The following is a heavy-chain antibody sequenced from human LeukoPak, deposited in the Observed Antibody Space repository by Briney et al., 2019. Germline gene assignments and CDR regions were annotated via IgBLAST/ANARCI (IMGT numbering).Heavy chain of an antibody. V-gene: IGHV4-39*07. J-gene: IGHJ5*02. D-gene: IGHD3-3*01. CDR1: GGSISSSDYY. CDR2: IYFGGSA. CDR3: ARDRFPDDFWSGPTRWYNWFDP. Sequence: PSETLSLTCTVSGGSISSSDYYWGWIRQPPGKGLEWIGSIYFGGSAYYNPSLKSRLTISVDTSKNQFSLNLTSVTAADTAVYYCARDRFPDDFWSGPTRWYNWFDPWGQGTLVTVSS.